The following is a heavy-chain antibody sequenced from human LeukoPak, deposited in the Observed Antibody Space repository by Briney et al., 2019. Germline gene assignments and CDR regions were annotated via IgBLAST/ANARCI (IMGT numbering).Heavy chain of an antibody. Sequence: PSETLSLTCTVSGGSISSSSYYWGWIRQPPGKGLEWTGSIYYSGSTYYNPSLKSRVTISVDTSKNQFSLKLSSVTAADTAVYYCATVTMVRGVMQDYWGQGTLVTVSS. CDR3: ATVTMVRGVMQDY. D-gene: IGHD3-10*01. V-gene: IGHV4-39*07. J-gene: IGHJ4*02. CDR1: GGSISSSSYY. CDR2: IYYSGST.